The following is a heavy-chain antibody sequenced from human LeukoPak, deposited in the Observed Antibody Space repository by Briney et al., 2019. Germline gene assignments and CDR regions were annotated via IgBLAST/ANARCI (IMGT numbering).Heavy chain of an antibody. J-gene: IGHJ4*02. Sequence: SETLSPTCAVSGGSISSSNWWSWVRQPPGKGLEWIGEIYHSGSTNYNPSLKSRVTISVDKSKNQFSLKLSSVTAADTAVYYCARVGRYSGSYLDYWGQGTLVTVSS. V-gene: IGHV4-4*02. CDR3: ARVGRYSGSYLDY. D-gene: IGHD1-26*01. CDR1: GGSISSSNW. CDR2: IYHSGST.